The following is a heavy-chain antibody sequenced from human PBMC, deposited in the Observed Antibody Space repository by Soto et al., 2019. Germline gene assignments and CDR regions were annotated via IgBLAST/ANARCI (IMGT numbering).Heavy chain of an antibody. V-gene: IGHV4-59*01. CDR2: IYYSGST. D-gene: IGHD1-7*01. J-gene: IGHJ6*02. Sequence: ASETLSLTCTVSGGSISSYYWSWIRQPPGKGLEWIGYIYYSGSTNYNPSLKSRVTISVDTSKNQFSLKLSSVTAADTAVYYCANSTGTFTYYYYGMDVWGQGTTVNVSS. CDR3: ANSTGTFTYYYYGMDV. CDR1: GGSISSYY.